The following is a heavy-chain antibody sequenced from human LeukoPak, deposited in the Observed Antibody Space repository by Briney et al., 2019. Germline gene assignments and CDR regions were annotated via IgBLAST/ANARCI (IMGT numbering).Heavy chain of an antibody. V-gene: IGHV3-30*18. D-gene: IGHD1-26*01. CDR1: GFTFSSYG. J-gene: IGHJ4*02. CDR3: ANWWEPYFDY. CDR2: ISYDGSNK. Sequence: GGSLRLSCAASGFTFSSYGMHWVRQAPGKGLEWVAVISYDGSNKYYADSVKGRFTISRDNSKNTLYLQMNSLRAEDTAVYYCANWWEPYFDYWGQGTLVTVSS.